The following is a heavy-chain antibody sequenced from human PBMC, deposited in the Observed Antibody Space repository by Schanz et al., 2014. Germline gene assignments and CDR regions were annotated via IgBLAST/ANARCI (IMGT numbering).Heavy chain of an antibody. CDR1: GFTFSSYA. CDR2: ISGSGGST. Sequence: EVQLLESGGGLVQPGGSLRLSCAASGFTFSSYAMSWVRQAPGKGLEWVSAISGSGGSTYYADSVKGRFTISRDNSKNTLYLQMNSLETEDTAVYYCVRDSFFAFDYWGQGTLVTVSS. CDR3: VRDSFFAFDY. V-gene: IGHV3-23*01. J-gene: IGHJ4*02. D-gene: IGHD3-3*01.